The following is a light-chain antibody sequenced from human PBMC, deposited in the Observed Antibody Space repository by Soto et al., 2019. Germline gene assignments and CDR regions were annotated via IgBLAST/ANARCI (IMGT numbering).Light chain of an antibody. Sequence: QSALTQPPSAAGSPGQSVTISCTGTATDVGAYNYVFWYQQHPGKAPRLIIYEVSGRPSGVPDRFSGSKSGSTASLTVSGLQAEDEADYYCSSYAGSNNFVVFGGGTKVTVL. J-gene: IGLJ2*01. CDR1: ATDVGAYNY. CDR3: SSYAGSNNFVV. CDR2: EVS. V-gene: IGLV2-8*01.